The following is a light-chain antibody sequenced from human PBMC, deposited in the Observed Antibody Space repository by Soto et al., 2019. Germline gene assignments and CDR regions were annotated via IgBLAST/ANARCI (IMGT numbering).Light chain of an antibody. CDR1: QAIAKS. CDR3: QQSFTSPTFT. CDR2: AAS. J-gene: IGKJ2*01. Sequence: DIQMTQSPSSLSASVGDRVTITCRSSQAIAKSLNWYQQKPGEAPKLLIFAASTLQYGVTSRFSGSASSTQFTLTISSLQPEDFATYYCQQSFTSPTFTFGQGTKLEIK. V-gene: IGKV1-39*01.